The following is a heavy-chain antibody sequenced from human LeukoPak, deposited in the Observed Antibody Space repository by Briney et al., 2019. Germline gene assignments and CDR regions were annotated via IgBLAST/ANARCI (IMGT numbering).Heavy chain of an antibody. CDR1: GFTFRSYG. CDR3: ARGSSSWYYFDY. D-gene: IGHD6-13*01. CDR2: IWYEGSDK. J-gene: IGHJ4*02. V-gene: IGHV3-33*01. Sequence: GGSLRLSCTASGFTFRSYGMHWVRQAPGRGLEWVAVIWYEGSDKHYADSVKGRFTISRDNSKNTLYLQLNSLRAEDTAVYYCARGSSSWYYFDYWGQGTLVTVSS.